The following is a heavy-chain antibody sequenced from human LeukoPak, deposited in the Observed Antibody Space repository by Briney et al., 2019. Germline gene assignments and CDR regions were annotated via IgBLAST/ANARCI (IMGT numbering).Heavy chain of an antibody. CDR3: GRWGVNAGLDR. J-gene: IGHJ5*02. CDR2: IKEDGSEK. D-gene: IGHD3-10*01. CDR1: GFTLSSYW. V-gene: IGHV3-7*01. Sequence: GGSLRLSCAASGFTLSSYWMSWVRQAPGKGLEWVANIKEDGSEKYYVDSVKGRFTISRDNAQNSVNLQMNSLRAEDSAVYYCGRWGVNAGLDRWGQGTLVSVAS.